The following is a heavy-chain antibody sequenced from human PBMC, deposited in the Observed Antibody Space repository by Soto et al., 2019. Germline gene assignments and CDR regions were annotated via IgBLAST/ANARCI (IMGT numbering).Heavy chain of an antibody. J-gene: IGHJ3*02. D-gene: IGHD1-26*01. CDR3: AKFGGSGYSGSYYDAFDI. CDR2: ISYDGSNK. V-gene: IGHV3-30*18. Sequence: QVQLVESGGGVVQPGRSLRLSCAASGFTFSSYGMHWVRQAPGKGLEWVAVISYDGSNKYYADSVKGRFTSSRDNSKNTLYLQMNSLRAEDTAVYYCAKFGGSGYSGSYYDAFDIWGQGTMVTVSS. CDR1: GFTFSSYG.